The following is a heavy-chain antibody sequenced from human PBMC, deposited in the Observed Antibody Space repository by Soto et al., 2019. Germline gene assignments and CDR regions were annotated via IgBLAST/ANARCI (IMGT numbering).Heavy chain of an antibody. V-gene: IGHV3-21*06. CDR2: ISSTTNYI. CDR3: ARESEDLTSNFDY. J-gene: IGHJ4*02. Sequence: GGSLRLSCAASGSTFTRYSMNWVRQAPGKGLEWVSSISSTTNYIYYGDSMKGRFTISRDNAKNSLYLEMNSLRAEDTAVYYCARESEDLTSNFDYWGQGTLVTGSS. CDR1: GSTFTRYS.